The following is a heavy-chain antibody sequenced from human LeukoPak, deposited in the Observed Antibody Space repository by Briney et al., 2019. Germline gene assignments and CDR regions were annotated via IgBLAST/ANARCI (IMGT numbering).Heavy chain of an antibody. CDR2: INPNSGGT. CDR3: ARGKLGATSPFDY. D-gene: IGHD1-26*01. J-gene: IGHJ4*02. Sequence: ASVKVSCKASGYTFTGYYMHWVRQAPGQGLEWMGWINPNSGGTNYAQKFQGRVTMTRDTSISTAYMELSRLRSDDTAVYYCARGKLGATSPFDYWGQGTLVTVSS. V-gene: IGHV1-2*02. CDR1: GYTFTGYY.